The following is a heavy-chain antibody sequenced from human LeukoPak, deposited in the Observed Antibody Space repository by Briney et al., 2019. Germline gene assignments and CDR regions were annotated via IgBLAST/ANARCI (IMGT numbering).Heavy chain of an antibody. CDR2: IYYSGST. CDR3: ARVGYCGSGSFLDY. J-gene: IGHJ4*02. V-gene: IGHV4-39*01. Sequence: SETLSLTCTFSGGSISSSSYYWGWVRQPPGKGPEWVGSIYYSGSTYYNPSLKSRVTISVDTSKNQFSLKLSSVTAADTAVYYCARVGYCGSGSFLDYWGQGTLVTVSS. CDR1: GGSISSSSYY. D-gene: IGHD3-10*01.